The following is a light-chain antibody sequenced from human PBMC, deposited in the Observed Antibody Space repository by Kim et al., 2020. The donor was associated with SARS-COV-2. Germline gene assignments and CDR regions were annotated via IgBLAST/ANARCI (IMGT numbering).Light chain of an antibody. CDR3: AAWDDSLNGQGV. CDR2: SHN. CDR1: ISNIGRSP. Sequence: QRVTISCSGSISNIGRSPVSWYQQLPGTAPKLLIYSHNQRPSGVPDRFSGSTSGTSASLAISGLQSEDEADYYCAAWDDSLNGQGVFGGGTKLTVL. V-gene: IGLV1-44*01. J-gene: IGLJ3*02.